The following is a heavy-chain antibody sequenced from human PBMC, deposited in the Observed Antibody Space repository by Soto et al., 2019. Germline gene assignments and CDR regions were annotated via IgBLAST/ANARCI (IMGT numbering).Heavy chain of an antibody. D-gene: IGHD3-16*01. CDR1: GDSVSNGNW. Sequence: QVQLKESGPGLVTPWGTLSLTCAVSGDSVSNGNWWCWVRQPPGRGLEWVGEIHQSGDTNYNPSLKSRVTVSADRSNNQYSLRLNSVTAADTAMYYCATRTSGFGIVTFYWGQGILVTVSS. CDR2: IHQSGDT. J-gene: IGHJ4*02. V-gene: IGHV4-4*02. CDR3: ATRTSGFGIVTFY.